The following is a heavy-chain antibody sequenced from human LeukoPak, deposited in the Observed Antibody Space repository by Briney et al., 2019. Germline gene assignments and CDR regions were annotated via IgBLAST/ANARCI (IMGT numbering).Heavy chain of an antibody. Sequence: GASVKVSCKASGYTFTSYDINWVRQATGQGLEWMGWMNPNSGNTGYAQKFQGRVTMTRNTSISTAYMELSSLRSEDTAVYFCARGGRPVNWFDPWGQGTLVTVSS. V-gene: IGHV1-8*01. J-gene: IGHJ5*02. CDR2: MNPNSGNT. D-gene: IGHD1-14*01. CDR1: GYTFTSYD. CDR3: ARGGRPVNWFDP.